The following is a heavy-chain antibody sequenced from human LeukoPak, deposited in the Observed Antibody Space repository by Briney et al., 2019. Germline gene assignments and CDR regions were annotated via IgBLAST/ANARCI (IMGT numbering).Heavy chain of an antibody. Sequence: ASVKVSCKASGYTFTGYYMYWVRQAPGQGLEWMGWINPNSGATNYAEKFQGRVTMTRDTSISTGYMELSRLRSDDTAVYYCATPSESGWAFDCWAREPWSPSPQ. CDR2: INPNSGAT. CDR1: GYTFTGYY. CDR3: ATPSESGWAFDC. J-gene: IGHJ4*02. D-gene: IGHD6-19*01. V-gene: IGHV1-2*02.